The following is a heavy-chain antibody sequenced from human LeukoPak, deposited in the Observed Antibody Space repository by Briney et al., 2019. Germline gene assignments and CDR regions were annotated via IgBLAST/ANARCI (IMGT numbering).Heavy chain of an antibody. J-gene: IGHJ4*02. Sequence: GGSLRLSCAASGFNFRDAAMTWVRQAPGKGLEWVSLIGSVGFSTHYGDSVKGRFTISRDNSKNTVSLQINSLRVEDTAVYYCARQNYGNPDYWGQGTLVTVSS. CDR1: GFNFRDAA. V-gene: IGHV3-23*01. CDR3: ARQNYGNPDY. CDR2: IGSVGFST. D-gene: IGHD3-16*01.